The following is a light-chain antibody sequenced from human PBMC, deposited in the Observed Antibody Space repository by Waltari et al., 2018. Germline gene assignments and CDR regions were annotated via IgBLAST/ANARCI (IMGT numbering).Light chain of an antibody. V-gene: IGLV2-11*01. CDR3: SSYAGSNTGL. J-gene: IGLJ2*01. Sequence: QAALTQPRSVSGSPGQSVAISCTGTSSDIGGYDYVSWYQQHPGTVPKLMLYEVSKRPSGVSDRFSGSKSGNTASLTISGLQAEDEADYYCSSYAGSNTGLFGGGTRLTVL. CDR2: EVS. CDR1: SSDIGGYDY.